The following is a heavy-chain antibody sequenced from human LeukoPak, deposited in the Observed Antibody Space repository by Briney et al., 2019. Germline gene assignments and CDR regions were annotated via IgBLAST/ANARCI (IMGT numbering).Heavy chain of an antibody. V-gene: IGHV1-2*02. J-gene: IGHJ6*03. CDR3: ARGGGFSYYYMDV. D-gene: IGHD3-16*01. CDR1: GFTFTSYD. CDR2: INPNSGGT. Sequence: ASLKVSCKASGFTFTSYDINWVRQAPGQGLEWMGWINPNSGGTNYAQKFQGRVTMTRDTSISTAYMELSRLRSDDTAVYYCARGGGFSYYYMDVWGKGTTVTVSS.